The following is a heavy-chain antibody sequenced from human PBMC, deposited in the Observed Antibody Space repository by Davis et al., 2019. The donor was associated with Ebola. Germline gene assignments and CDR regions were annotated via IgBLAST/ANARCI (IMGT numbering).Heavy chain of an antibody. CDR2: ISSSTSTI. CDR3: ARLLSPGSG. Sequence: PGGSLRLSCAASGFTFSKYSMNWVRQAPGKGLEWVSYISSSTSTIYYADSAKGRFTISRDNAKNSLYLEMNSLRDEDTAVYYCARLLSPGSGWGQGTMVTVSS. J-gene: IGHJ3*01. V-gene: IGHV3-48*02. CDR1: GFTFSKYS.